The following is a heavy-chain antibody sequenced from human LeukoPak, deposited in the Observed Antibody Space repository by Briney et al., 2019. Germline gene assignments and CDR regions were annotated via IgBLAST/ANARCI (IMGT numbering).Heavy chain of an antibody. CDR2: INPNSGGT. CDR3: ARGEYDYGDHDFDY. V-gene: IGHV1-2*02. Sequence: EASVKVSCKASGYTFTGYYMHWVRQAPGQGLEWMGWINPNSGGTNYAQKFQGRVTMTRDTSISTAYMELSRLRSDDTAVYYCARGEYDYGDHDFDYWGQGTLVTVSS. D-gene: IGHD4-17*01. CDR1: GYTFTGYY. J-gene: IGHJ4*02.